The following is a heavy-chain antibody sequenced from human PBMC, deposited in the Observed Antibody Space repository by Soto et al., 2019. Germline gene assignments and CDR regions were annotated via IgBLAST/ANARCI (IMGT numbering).Heavy chain of an antibody. CDR1: GFTFRSYS. D-gene: IGHD6-19*01. Sequence: GESLKISCAASGFTFRSYSMNWVRQAPGKGLEWVSSISDTSSSKYYADSIKGRFTISRDNAKNSLFLQMNSLRAEDTAVCLCARERGSWYYFDFWGQGTLVTVSS. CDR2: ISDTSSSK. V-gene: IGHV3-21*01. J-gene: IGHJ4*02. CDR3: ARERGSWYYFDF.